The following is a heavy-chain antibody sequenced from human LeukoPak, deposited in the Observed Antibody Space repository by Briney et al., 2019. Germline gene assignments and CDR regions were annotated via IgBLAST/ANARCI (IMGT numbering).Heavy chain of an antibody. D-gene: IGHD2-2*03. CDR3: ARDRDQKLNGYCSSTSCYVSAFDI. CDR1: GFTFSSYA. V-gene: IGHV3-30-3*01. J-gene: IGHJ3*02. Sequence: GRSLRLSCAASGFTFSSYAMHWVRQAPGKGLEWVAVISYDGSNKYYADSVKGRFTISRDNSKNTLYLQMNSLRAEDTAVYYCARDRDQKLNGYCSSTSCYVSAFDIWGQGTMVTVSS. CDR2: ISYDGSNK.